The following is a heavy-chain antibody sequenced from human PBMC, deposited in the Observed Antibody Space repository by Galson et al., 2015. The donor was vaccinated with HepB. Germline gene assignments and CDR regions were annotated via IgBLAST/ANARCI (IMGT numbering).Heavy chain of an antibody. CDR1: GFTFSSYA. D-gene: IGHD3-16*01. J-gene: IGHJ3*02. CDR2: ISYDGSNK. CDR3: ARGRGGAFDI. Sequence: SLRLSCAASGFTFSSYAMHWVRQAPGKGLEWVAVISYDGSNKYYADSVKGRFTISRDNSKNTLYLQMNSLRAEDTAVYYCARGRGGAFDIWGQGTMVTVSS. V-gene: IGHV3-30-3*01.